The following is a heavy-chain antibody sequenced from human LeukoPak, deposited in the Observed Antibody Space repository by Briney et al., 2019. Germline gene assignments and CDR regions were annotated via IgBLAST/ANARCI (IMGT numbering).Heavy chain of an antibody. Sequence: PGGSLRLSCAASGFTFSSYGMHWVRQAPGKGLEWVAFIRYDGSNKYYADSVKGRFTISRDNSKNTLYLQMNSLRAEDTAVYYCASLIEYSSSRDYWGQGTLVTVSS. CDR3: ASLIEYSSSRDY. V-gene: IGHV3-30*02. CDR2: IRYDGSNK. J-gene: IGHJ4*02. D-gene: IGHD6-6*01. CDR1: GFTFSSYG.